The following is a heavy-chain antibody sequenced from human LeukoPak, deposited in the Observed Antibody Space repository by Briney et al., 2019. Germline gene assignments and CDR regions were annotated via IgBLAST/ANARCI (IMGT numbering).Heavy chain of an antibody. CDR2: LTGSGGST. CDR1: GFTFSNFA. Sequence: PGGSLRLSCAASGFTFSNFAMTWVRQAPGKGLEWVSALTGSGGSTYYADSVKGRFTISRDNSKNTLYLQMNSLRAEDAAVYYCAKDLEPRTYQPLYFDYWGQGTLVTVSS. J-gene: IGHJ4*02. D-gene: IGHD2-2*01. CDR3: AKDLEPRTYQPLYFDY. V-gene: IGHV3-23*01.